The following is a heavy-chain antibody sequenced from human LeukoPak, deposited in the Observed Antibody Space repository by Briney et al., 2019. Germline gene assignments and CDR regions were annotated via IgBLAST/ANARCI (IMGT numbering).Heavy chain of an antibody. J-gene: IGHJ4*02. D-gene: IGHD3-16*02. CDR2: INHSGST. CDR1: GGSFSGYY. Sequence: PSETLSLTCAVYGGSFSGYYWSWIRQPPGKGLEWIGEINHSGSTNYNPSLKSRVTISVDTSKNQFSLKLSSVTAADTAVYYCARDYVWGSYRYTRYFDYWGQGTLVTVSS. CDR3: ARDYVWGSYRYTRYFDY. V-gene: IGHV4-34*01.